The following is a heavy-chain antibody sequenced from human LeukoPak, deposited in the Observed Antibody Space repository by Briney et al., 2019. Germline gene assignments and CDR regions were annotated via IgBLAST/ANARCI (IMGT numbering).Heavy chain of an antibody. D-gene: IGHD1-1*01. CDR2: IGISSGNT. Sequence: PGGSLRLSCAASGLTFSDYSMNWVRQAPGKGLEWISYIGISSGNTKYADSVKGRFTISGDNAKNSLYLQMNSLRVEDTAVYYCARDHNYAFDNWGQGTLVTVSS. CDR1: GLTFSDYS. V-gene: IGHV3-48*04. CDR3: ARDHNYAFDN. J-gene: IGHJ4*02.